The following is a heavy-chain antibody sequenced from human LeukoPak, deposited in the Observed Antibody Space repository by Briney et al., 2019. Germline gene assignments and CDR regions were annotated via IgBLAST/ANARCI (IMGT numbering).Heavy chain of an antibody. CDR3: TNEYYYQLQY. D-gene: IGHD1-26*01. CDR1: GFSLSDIW. Sequence: TSGGSLRLSCAASGFSLSDIWMNWVRQAPGKGLEWVGRAKRKVDGGTTEYAAPVKGRFTISRDDSKNMLYLQMNGLKAEDTGVYYCTNEYYYQLQYWGQGTLVTVSS. CDR2: AKRKVDGGTT. V-gene: IGHV3-15*01. J-gene: IGHJ4*02.